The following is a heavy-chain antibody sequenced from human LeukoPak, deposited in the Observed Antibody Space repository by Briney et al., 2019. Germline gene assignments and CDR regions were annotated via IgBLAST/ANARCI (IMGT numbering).Heavy chain of an antibody. CDR3: ARGGQSYYYDSSGYERAGLDY. CDR1: GGSISSGGYY. D-gene: IGHD3-22*01. J-gene: IGHJ4*02. V-gene: IGHV4-30-2*01. Sequence: SETLSLTCTVSGGSISSGGYYWSWIRQPPGKGLEWIGYIYHSGSTYYNPSLKSRGTISVDRSKNQFSLKLSSVTAADTAVYYCARGGQSYYYDSSGYERAGLDYWGQGTLVTVSS. CDR2: IYHSGST.